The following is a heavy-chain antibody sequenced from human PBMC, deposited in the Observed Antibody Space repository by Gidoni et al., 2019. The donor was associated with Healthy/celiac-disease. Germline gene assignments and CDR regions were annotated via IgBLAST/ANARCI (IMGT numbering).Heavy chain of an antibody. CDR2: IRGSGGST. CDR3: AKDKLGYYDSSGYYFDY. D-gene: IGHD3-22*01. V-gene: IGHV3-23*01. CDR1: GFTFSRYG. J-gene: IGHJ4*02. Sequence: EVQLLESGGGLVQPGGSMRRSCAASGFTFSRYGMSWFRHAPGNGLEWGSVIRGSGGSTYYADSVKGRVTISRDNSKNTLYLQMNSLRAEDTAVYYCAKDKLGYYDSSGYYFDYWGQGTLVTVSS.